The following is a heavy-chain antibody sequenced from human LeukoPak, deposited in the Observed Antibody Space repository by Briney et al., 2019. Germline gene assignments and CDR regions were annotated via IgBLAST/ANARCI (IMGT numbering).Heavy chain of an antibody. D-gene: IGHD6-19*01. Sequence: PSDSLSLTCTFCGGCISSDYWGWIPQPPVKGVEWIGYISYSATSNYNPSLTSRVTMSLDTSKTQFSLKLSSVAAADTAVYYCARHGSDWTFDLWGRGTLVTVSS. CDR1: GGCISSDY. CDR3: ARHGSDWTFDL. J-gene: IGHJ2*01. CDR2: ISYSATS. V-gene: IGHV4-59*08.